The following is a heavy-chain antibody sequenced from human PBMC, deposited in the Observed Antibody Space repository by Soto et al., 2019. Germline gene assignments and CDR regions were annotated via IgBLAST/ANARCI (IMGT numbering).Heavy chain of an antibody. V-gene: IGHV1-18*01. Sequence: QVQLVQSGAEVKKPGASVKVSCKASGYTFTSYGISWVRQAPGQGLEWMGWISAYNGNTNYAQKLQGRVTMTTDTCTSRAYMELTRLRSGAKTAYYCARGPPPMDAWYRGTTVTVSS. CDR2: ISAYNGNT. CDR3: ARGPPPMDA. J-gene: IGHJ6*02. CDR1: GYTFTSYG.